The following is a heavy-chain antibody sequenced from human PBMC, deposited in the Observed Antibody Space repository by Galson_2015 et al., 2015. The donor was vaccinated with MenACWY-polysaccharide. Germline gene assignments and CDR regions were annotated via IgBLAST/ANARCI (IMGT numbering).Heavy chain of an antibody. CDR3: ARADRNDGGRALDI. CDR1: GFTFSNYG. V-gene: IGHV3-33*01. J-gene: IGHJ3*02. D-gene: IGHD1-1*01. CDR2: IWYDESDE. Sequence: SLRLSCAASGFTFSNYGMHWVRQAPGKGLEWMAVIWYDESDEYYADSVKGRFTISRDNSKNALYLQMNSLRAEDTAVYYCARADRNDGGRALDIWGQGTMATVSS.